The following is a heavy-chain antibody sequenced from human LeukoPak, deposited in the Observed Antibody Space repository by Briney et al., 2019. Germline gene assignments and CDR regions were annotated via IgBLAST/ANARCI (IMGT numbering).Heavy chain of an antibody. CDR1: GYTFMLYS. CDR2: ITPCGGST. J-gene: IGHJ4*02. CDR3: ARDPYYGSGSNNYFDC. D-gene: IGHD3-10*01. V-gene: IGHV1-46*01. Sequence: ASVRLSCEASGYTFMLYSMHWVRQAPGQVLEWMGIITPCGGSTNYAQKFQGRVTMTRDTSTSTVYIELSNLRSEDTAVYYCARDPYYGSGSNNYFDCWDQRTLVTVSS.